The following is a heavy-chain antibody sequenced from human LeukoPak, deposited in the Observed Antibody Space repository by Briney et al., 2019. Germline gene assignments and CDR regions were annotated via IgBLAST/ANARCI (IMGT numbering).Heavy chain of an antibody. CDR1: GGSISSNSDY. V-gene: IGHV4-39*01. Sequence: PSETLSLSCSVSGGSISSNSDYWGWIRQPPGKGLEWIGSIYYSGSTYYNPSLKSRVTISADTSKNQLSLKLTSVTAADTAVYYCARDYGGNAIDYWGQGTLVTVSS. J-gene: IGHJ4*02. CDR3: ARDYGGNAIDY. D-gene: IGHD4-23*01. CDR2: IYYSGST.